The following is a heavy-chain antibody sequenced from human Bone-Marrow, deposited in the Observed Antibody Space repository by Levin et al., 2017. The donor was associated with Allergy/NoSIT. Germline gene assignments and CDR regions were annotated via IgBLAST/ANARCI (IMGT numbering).Heavy chain of an antibody. J-gene: IGHJ4*02. CDR1: GGSISSYY. CDR2: IYYSGST. CDR3: ARGSVTMVRRGFDY. Sequence: SETLSLTCTVSGGSISSYYWSWIRQPPGKGLEWIGYIYYSGSTNYNPSLKSRVTISVDTSKNQFSLKLSSVTAADTAVYYCARGSVTMVRRGFDYWGQGTLVTVSS. D-gene: IGHD3-10*01. V-gene: IGHV4-59*01.